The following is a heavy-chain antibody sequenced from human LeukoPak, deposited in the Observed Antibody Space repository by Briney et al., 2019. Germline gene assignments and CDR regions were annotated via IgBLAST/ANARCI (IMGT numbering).Heavy chain of an antibody. CDR1: GYTFTSYA. D-gene: IGHD6-13*01. CDR2: INAGNGNT. Sequence: ASVKVSCKASGYTFTSYAMHWVRQAPGQRLEWMGWINAGNGNTKYSQKFQGRVTITRDTSASTAYMELSSLRSEDTAVYYCAISRSIAAAGIGYWGQGTLVTVSS. V-gene: IGHV1-3*01. CDR3: AISRSIAAAGIGY. J-gene: IGHJ4*02.